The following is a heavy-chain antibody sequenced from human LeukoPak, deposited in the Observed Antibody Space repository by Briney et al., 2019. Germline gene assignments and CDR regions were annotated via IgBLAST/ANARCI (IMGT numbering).Heavy chain of an antibody. D-gene: IGHD1-26*01. CDR2: ISSSGSTI. CDR1: GFTFSSYE. Sequence: GGSLRLSCAASGFTFSSYEMNWVRQAPGKGLEWVSYISSSGSTIYYADSVKGRFTISRDNAKYSLYLQMNSLRAEDTAVYYCARGEVGAIAFGAFDIWGQGTMVTVSS. J-gene: IGHJ3*02. CDR3: ARGEVGAIAFGAFDI. V-gene: IGHV3-48*03.